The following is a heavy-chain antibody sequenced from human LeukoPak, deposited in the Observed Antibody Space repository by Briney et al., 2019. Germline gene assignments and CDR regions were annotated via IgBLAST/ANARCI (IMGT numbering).Heavy chain of an antibody. CDR3: ARGEEQLQFDP. CDR1: GYTFTGYY. J-gene: IGHJ5*02. V-gene: IGHV1-2*02. D-gene: IGHD6-13*01. Sequence: ASVKVSCKASGYTFTGYYMHWVRQAPGQGLEWMGWINPNSGGTNYAQKFQGRVTMTRDTSISTAYLQWSSLKASDTAMYYCARGEEQLQFDPWGQGTLVTVSS. CDR2: INPNSGGT.